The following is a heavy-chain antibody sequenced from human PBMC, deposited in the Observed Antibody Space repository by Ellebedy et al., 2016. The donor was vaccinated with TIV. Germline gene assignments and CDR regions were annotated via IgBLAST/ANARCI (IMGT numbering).Heavy chain of an antibody. CDR3: ARSRDWFYGMDV. V-gene: IGHV4-34*01. CDR1: IGPFSGYF. Sequence: SETLSLXCAVYIGPFSGYFWSWIRQPPGKGLEWIGEINHSGTTNYNPSLKSRVTISVDTSKNQFSLRLSSVTAADTAVYYCARSRDWFYGMDVWGQGTTVTVSS. CDR2: INHSGTT. D-gene: IGHD3-9*01. J-gene: IGHJ6*02.